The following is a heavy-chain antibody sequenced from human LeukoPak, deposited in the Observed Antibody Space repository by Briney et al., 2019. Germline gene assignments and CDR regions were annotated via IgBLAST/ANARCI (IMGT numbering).Heavy chain of an antibody. V-gene: IGHV4-34*01. J-gene: IGHJ4*02. CDR1: GGSFSGYY. CDR2: INHSGST. D-gene: IGHD1-26*01. Sequence: SEILSLTCAVYGGSFSGYYWSWIRQPPGKGLEWIGEINHSGSTNYNPSLKSRVTISVDTSKNQFSLKLSSVTAADTAVYYCASVGPYYFDYWGQGTLVTVSS. CDR3: ASVGPYYFDY.